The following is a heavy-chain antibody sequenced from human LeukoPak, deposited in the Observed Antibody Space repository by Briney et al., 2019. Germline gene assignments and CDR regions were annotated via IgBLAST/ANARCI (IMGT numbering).Heavy chain of an antibody. J-gene: IGHJ6*02. D-gene: IGHD3-3*01. CDR2: ISYDGSSK. CDR1: GFPFNTYA. Sequence: GGSLRLSCAASGFPFNTYAMHWVRQAPGKGLEWVAVISYDGSSKYSADSVKGRFTISRDNSKNTLYLEMNSLRSEDTAVYYCARAVGDFWSGYRSGYGMDVWGQGTTVTVSS. V-gene: IGHV3-30*04. CDR3: ARAVGDFWSGYRSGYGMDV.